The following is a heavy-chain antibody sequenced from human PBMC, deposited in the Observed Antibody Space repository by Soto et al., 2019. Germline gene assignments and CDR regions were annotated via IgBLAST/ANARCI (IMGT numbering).Heavy chain of an antibody. J-gene: IGHJ6*04. D-gene: IGHD2-15*01. CDR1: RYTVTSYG. Sequence: APVKASSMASRYTVTSYGLNWVRQATGQGLEWMGWMNPNSGNTGYAQKFQGRVTMTRNTSISTAYMELSSLRSEDTAIYFCARGLRTGNYGMDVWGEGTTVTVSS. CDR3: ARGLRTGNYGMDV. CDR2: MNPNSGNT. V-gene: IGHV1-8*01.